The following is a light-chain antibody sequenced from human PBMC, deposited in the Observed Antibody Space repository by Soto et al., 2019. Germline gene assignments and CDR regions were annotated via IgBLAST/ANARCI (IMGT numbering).Light chain of an antibody. CDR2: EVS. CDR1: SSDVGGYNY. Sequence: QSALTQPPSASGSPGQSVTISCTGTSSDVGGYNYVSWYQQHPGKAPKLMIYEVSKRPSGVPDRFSGSKSGNTASLTVSGLQAEDEAGYYCSSYAGSNNWVFGGGTKVTVL. CDR3: SSYAGSNNWV. V-gene: IGLV2-8*01. J-gene: IGLJ3*02.